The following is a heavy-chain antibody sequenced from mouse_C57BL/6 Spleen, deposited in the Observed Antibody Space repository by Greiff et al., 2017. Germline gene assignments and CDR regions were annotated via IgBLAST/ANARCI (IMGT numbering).Heavy chain of an antibody. CDR2: IHPNSGST. Sequence: QVQLQQPGAELVKPGASVKLSCKASGYTFTSYWMHWVKQRPGQGLEWIGKIHPNSGSTNYNENFKSKATLTVDKSSSTAYMQLSSLTSEDSAVYYCAGATGRYFDVWGTGTTVTVSS. D-gene: IGHD4-1*02. CDR1: GYTFTSYW. J-gene: IGHJ1*03. CDR3: AGATGRYFDV. V-gene: IGHV1-64*01.